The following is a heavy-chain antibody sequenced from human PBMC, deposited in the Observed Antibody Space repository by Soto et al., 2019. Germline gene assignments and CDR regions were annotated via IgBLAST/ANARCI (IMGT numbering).Heavy chain of an antibody. CDR1: GFTFSSSA. CDR3: AKDRHYPRDYFHY. D-gene: IGHD3-10*01. CDR2: VSANGQGI. V-gene: IGHV3-23*01. Sequence: GGSLRLSCAASGFTFSSSAISWVRQAPGKGLEWVSAVSANGQGIYYADSVRGRFTISRDNSKNTVFLHMDSLSAEDTAVYYCAKDRHYPRDYFHYWGQGTLVTAPQ. J-gene: IGHJ4*02.